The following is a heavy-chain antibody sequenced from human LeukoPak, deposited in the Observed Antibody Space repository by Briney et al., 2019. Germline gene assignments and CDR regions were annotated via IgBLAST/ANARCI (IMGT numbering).Heavy chain of an antibody. V-gene: IGHV4-34*01. Sequence: SETLSLTCAVYGGSFSGYYWSWIRQPPGKGLEWIGEINHSGSTNYNPSLKSRVTISVDTSKNQFSLKLSSVTAADTAVYYCARVVAGLVGYWGQGTLVTVSS. D-gene: IGHD2-2*01. CDR2: INHSGST. CDR3: ARVVAGLVGY. CDR1: GGSFSGYY. J-gene: IGHJ4*02.